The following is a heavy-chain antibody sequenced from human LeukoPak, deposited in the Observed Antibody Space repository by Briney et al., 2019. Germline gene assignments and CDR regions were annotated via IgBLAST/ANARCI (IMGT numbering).Heavy chain of an antibody. CDR1: GGSLSSYY. CDR3: ARDPAYSYGYRGFDY. D-gene: IGHD5-18*01. V-gene: IGHV4-59*01. Sequence: SETLSLTCTVSGGSLSSYYWSWMRQSPGKGLEWIGYIHYSGSTNYNPSLMSRVTISVDTSKNQFSLKVRSVTAADTAVYYCARDPAYSYGYRGFDYWGQGTLVTVSS. CDR2: IHYSGST. J-gene: IGHJ4*02.